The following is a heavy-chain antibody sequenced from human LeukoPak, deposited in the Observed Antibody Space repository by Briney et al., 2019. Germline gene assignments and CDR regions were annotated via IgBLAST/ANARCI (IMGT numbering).Heavy chain of an antibody. CDR1: GGTFSSYA. D-gene: IGHD6-6*01. CDR3: ARDRSSSSGLSAFDI. V-gene: IGHV1-69*04. J-gene: IGHJ3*02. Sequence: PVASVKVSCKASGGTFSSYAISWVRQAPGQGLEWMGRIIPILGIANYAQKFQGRVTITADKSTSTAYMELSSLRSEDTAVYYCARDRSSSSGLSAFDIWGQGTMVTVSS. CDR2: IIPILGIA.